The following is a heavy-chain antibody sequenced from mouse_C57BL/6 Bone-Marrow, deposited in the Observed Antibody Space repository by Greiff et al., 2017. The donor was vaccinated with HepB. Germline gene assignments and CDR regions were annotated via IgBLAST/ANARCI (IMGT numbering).Heavy chain of an antibody. J-gene: IGHJ3*01. CDR2: IYPGDGDT. Sequence: QVQLQQSGPELVKPGASVKISCKASGYAFSSSWMNWVKQRPGKGLEWIGRIYPGDGDTNYNGKFKGKATLTADKSSSTAYMQLSSLTSEDSEVYFCARWDDGYYGAYWGQGTLVTVSA. V-gene: IGHV1-82*01. CDR3: ARWDDGYYGAY. D-gene: IGHD2-3*01. CDR1: GYAFSSSW.